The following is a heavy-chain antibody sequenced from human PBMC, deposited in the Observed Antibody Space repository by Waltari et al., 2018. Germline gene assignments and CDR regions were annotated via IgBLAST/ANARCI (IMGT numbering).Heavy chain of an antibody. CDR2: IGTTDGSI. V-gene: IGHV3-48*03. CDR1: GFNLRSHE. D-gene: IGHD3-16*01. Sequence: EVQLVESGGGLVQPGGSLRLSCFASGFNLRSHEVYWIRQAPGKGLEGVASIGTTDGSIYYADSVKGRFTISRDNAKNSLYLQMNSLRAEDTAVYYCARVGGYYYYYMDVWGRGTTVTISS. CDR3: ARVGGYYYYYMDV. J-gene: IGHJ6*03.